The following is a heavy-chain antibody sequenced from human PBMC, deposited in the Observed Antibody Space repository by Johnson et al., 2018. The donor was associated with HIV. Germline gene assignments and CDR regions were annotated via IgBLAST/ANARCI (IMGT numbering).Heavy chain of an antibody. D-gene: IGHD3-22*01. CDR3: ARSRDYYDTSGYYDAFDI. J-gene: IGHJ3*02. CDR1: GFTFDDYA. V-gene: IGHV3-9*01. Sequence: VQLVESGGGLVQPGRSLRLSCAASGFTFDDYAMHWVRQTPGKGLEWVSGINWNSGSMGYADSVKGRFTISRDNSKNTLYLQMNSLRAEDTAVYYCARSRDYYDTSGYYDAFDIWGQGTLVTVSS. CDR2: INWNSGSM.